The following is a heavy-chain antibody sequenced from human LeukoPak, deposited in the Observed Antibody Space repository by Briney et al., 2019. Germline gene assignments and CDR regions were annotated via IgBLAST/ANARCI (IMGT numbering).Heavy chain of an antibody. V-gene: IGHV3-7*01. Sequence: GGSLRLSCAASGFTFSSYWMSWVRQAPGKGLEWVANIKQDGSEKYYVDSVKGRFTISRDNAKNPLYLQMNSLRAEDTAVYYCARDFEDSDYYYYYMDVWGKGTTVTVSS. CDR1: GFTFSSYW. D-gene: IGHD2-15*01. CDR2: IKQDGSEK. CDR3: ARDFEDSDYYYYYMDV. J-gene: IGHJ6*03.